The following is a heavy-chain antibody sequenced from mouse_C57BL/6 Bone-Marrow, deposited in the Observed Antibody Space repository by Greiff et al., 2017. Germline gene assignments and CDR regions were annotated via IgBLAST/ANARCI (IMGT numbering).Heavy chain of an antibody. D-gene: IGHD1-1*01. CDR2: INPNNGGT. CDR3: AREGYYGSSHWYFDV. Sequence: VQLQQSGPELVKPGASVKIPCKASGYTFTDYNMDWVKQSHGKSIEWIGDINPNNGGTIYNQKFKGKATLTVDKSSSTAYMELRSLTSEDTAVYYCAREGYYGSSHWYFDVWGTGTTVTVSS. CDR1: GYTFTDYN. V-gene: IGHV1-18*01. J-gene: IGHJ1*03.